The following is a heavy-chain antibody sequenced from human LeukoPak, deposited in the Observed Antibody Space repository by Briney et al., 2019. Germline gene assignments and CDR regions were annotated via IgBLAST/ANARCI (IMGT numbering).Heavy chain of an antibody. Sequence: SQTLSLTCTVSGGSISSGSYYWSWIRQPAGKGLEWIGRIYTSGSTNYNPSLKSRVTMSVDTSKNQFSLKLSSVTAADTAVYYCARDLRGLLDYWGQGTLVTVSS. J-gene: IGHJ4*02. CDR1: GGSISSGSYY. CDR3: ARDLRGLLDY. D-gene: IGHD3-16*01. CDR2: IYTSGST. V-gene: IGHV4-61*02.